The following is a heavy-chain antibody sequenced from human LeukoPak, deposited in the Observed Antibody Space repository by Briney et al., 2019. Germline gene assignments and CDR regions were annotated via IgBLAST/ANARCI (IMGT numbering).Heavy chain of an antibody. D-gene: IGHD2-15*01. Sequence: SETLSLTCTVSGDSISSYYWSWIRQPPGKGLEWIGYIYFSGSTNYNPSLKSRVTISVDTSKNQFSLKLSSVTAADTAVCYCARVGYCSGGSCYSDYYYGMDVWGQGTTVTVSS. CDR1: GDSISSYY. CDR3: ARVGYCSGGSCYSDYYYGMDV. J-gene: IGHJ6*02. V-gene: IGHV4-59*01. CDR2: IYFSGST.